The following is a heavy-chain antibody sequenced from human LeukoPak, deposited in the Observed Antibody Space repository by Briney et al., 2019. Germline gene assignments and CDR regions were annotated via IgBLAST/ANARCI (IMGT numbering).Heavy chain of an antibody. CDR1: GFTFSSYA. CDR3: AKDHYYGSGSYYDY. Sequence: GGSLRLSCAASGFTFSSYAMSWVRQAPGKGLEWVSGISGSGGSTYYADSVKGRFTISRDNAKNSLYLQMNSLRAEDTALYYCAKDHYYGSGSYYDYWGQGTLVTVSS. V-gene: IGHV3-23*01. CDR2: ISGSGGST. D-gene: IGHD3-10*01. J-gene: IGHJ4*02.